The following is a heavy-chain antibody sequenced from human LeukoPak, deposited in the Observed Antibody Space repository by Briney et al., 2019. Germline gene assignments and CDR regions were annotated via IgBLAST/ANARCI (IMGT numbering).Heavy chain of an antibody. CDR2: IKQDGSEK. CDR1: GFTFSSYW. V-gene: IGHV3-7*01. J-gene: IGHJ4*02. D-gene: IGHD2-2*01. CDR3: ARDSPSYCSSTSCYAHYFDY. Sequence: GGSLRLSCAASGFTFSSYWMSWVRQAPGKGLEWVANIKQDGSEKYYVDSVKGRFTISRDNAKNSLYLQMNSLRAEDTAVYYCARDSPSYCSSTSCYAHYFDYWGQGTLVTVSS.